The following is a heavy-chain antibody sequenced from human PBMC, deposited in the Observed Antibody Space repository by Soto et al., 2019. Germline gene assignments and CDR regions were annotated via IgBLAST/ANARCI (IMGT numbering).Heavy chain of an antibody. CDR3: ARVIAAGRNYYYYMDV. CDR1: GFTFSSYW. J-gene: IGHJ6*03. CDR2: IKQDGSEK. V-gene: IGHV3-7*01. D-gene: IGHD6-6*01. Sequence: EVQLVESGGGLVQPGGSLRLSCAASGFTFSSYWMSWVRQAPGKGLEWVANIKQDGSEKYYVDSVKGRFTISRDNAKNSLYLQMNSLRAEDTAVYYCARVIAAGRNYYYYMDVWGKGTTVTVSS.